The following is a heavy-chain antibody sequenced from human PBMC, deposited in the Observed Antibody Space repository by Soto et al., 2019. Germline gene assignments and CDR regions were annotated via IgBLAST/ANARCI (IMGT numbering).Heavy chain of an antibody. Sequence: ASVKVSCKASGYTFTSYGINWVRQAPGRGLEWMGWINPGNGNTKYSQQFQGRVIIDRDTSASTAYMELNSLRAEDTAVYYCARAPFTIYDTSGYYDYWGQGTLVTVSS. CDR2: INPGNGNT. V-gene: IGHV1-3*01. D-gene: IGHD3-22*01. J-gene: IGHJ4*02. CDR3: ARAPFTIYDTSGYYDY. CDR1: GYTFTSYG.